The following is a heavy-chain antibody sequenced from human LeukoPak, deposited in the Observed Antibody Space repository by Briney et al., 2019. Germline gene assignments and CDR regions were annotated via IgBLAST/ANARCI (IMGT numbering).Heavy chain of an antibody. D-gene: IGHD5-18*01. CDR2: ISWNSGSI. Sequence: PGRSLRLSCAAPGFTFDDYAMHWVRQAPGKGLEWVSGISWNSGSIGYADSVKGRFTISRDNAKNSLYLQMNSLRAEDTALYYCAKDIRHWEYSYGPEDAFDIWGQGTMVTVSS. V-gene: IGHV3-9*01. CDR3: AKDIRHWEYSYGPEDAFDI. J-gene: IGHJ3*02. CDR1: GFTFDDYA.